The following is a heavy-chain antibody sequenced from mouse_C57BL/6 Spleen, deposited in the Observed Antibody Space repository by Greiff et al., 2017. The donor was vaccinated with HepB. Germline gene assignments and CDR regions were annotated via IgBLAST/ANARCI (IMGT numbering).Heavy chain of an antibody. CDR2: ISYSGST. CDR3: ARDPGNYAMDY. V-gene: IGHV3-1*01. Sequence: ESGPGMVKPSQSLSLTCTVTGYSITSGYDWHWIRHFPGNKLEWMGYISYSGSTNYNPSLKSRISITHDTSKNHFFLKLNSVTTEDTATYYCARDPGNYAMDYWGQGTSVTVSS. J-gene: IGHJ4*01. CDR1: GYSITSGYD.